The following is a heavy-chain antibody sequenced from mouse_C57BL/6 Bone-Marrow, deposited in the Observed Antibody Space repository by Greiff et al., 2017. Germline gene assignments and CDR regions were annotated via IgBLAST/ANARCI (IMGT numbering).Heavy chain of an antibody. CDR2: IYPGDGDT. CDR3: ASPRFAY. V-gene: IGHV1-82*01. CDR1: GYAFSRSW. Sequence: VQLQQSGPELVKPGASVKISCKASGYAFSRSWMTWVKQRPGKGLEWIGRIYPGDGDTNYNGKFKGKATLTADKSSSTADMQLSSLTSEDSAVYFCASPRFAYWGQGTLVTVSA. J-gene: IGHJ3*01.